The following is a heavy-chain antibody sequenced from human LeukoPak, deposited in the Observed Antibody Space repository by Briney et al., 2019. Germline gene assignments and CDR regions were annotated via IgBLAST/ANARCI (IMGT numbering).Heavy chain of an antibody. CDR3: ARVRCSSAACNFAAMDV. J-gene: IGHJ6*02. CDR1: GFTFSSYA. D-gene: IGHD2-2*01. Sequence: GRSLRLSCATSGFTFSSYAMHWVRQAPGEGLEWVAVVSYDGSNKFYADSVKGRFTISRDNSKNTLYLQMNSLRAEDTAVYFCARVRCSSAACNFAAMDVWGQGPRSPSP. CDR2: VSYDGSNK. V-gene: IGHV3-30-3*01.